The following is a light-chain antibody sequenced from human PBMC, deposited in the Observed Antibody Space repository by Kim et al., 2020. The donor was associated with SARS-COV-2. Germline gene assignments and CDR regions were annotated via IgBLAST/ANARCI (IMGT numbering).Light chain of an antibody. V-gene: IGKV3-11*01. CDR3: QQRSNWPVYT. CDR1: QSMSSY. CDR2: DAS. Sequence: SQGERDTPAGRASQSMSSYLAWYQQRPGQAPRLIIYDASNRATGIPARFSGTGSGTDFTLTISSLEPEDFAVYYCQQRSNWPVYTFGQGTKVDIK. J-gene: IGKJ2*01.